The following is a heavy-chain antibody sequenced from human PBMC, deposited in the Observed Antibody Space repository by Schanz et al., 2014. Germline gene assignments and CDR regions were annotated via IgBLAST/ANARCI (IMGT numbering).Heavy chain of an antibody. Sequence: VQLVESGGGLVQPGGSLRLSCAASGFIFSNYGMHWVRQAPGKGLEWVAVIWSDGSGKYYADSVKGRFTISRDNSKNTLYLQMNTLRAEDTAVYYCARDRGYCSGGSCLTFDYWGQGTLVTVSS. V-gene: IGHV3-30*19. CDR3: ARDRGYCSGGSCLTFDY. CDR1: GFIFSNYG. CDR2: IWSDGSGK. D-gene: IGHD2-15*01. J-gene: IGHJ4*02.